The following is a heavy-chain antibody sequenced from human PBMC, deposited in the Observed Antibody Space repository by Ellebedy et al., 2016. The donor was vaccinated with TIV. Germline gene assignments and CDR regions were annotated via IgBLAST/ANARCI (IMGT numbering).Heavy chain of an antibody. D-gene: IGHD3-9*01. CDR3: ARDRRDILTGYQSDY. Sequence: AASVKVSCKASGYTFSTYGITWVRQAPGQGLEWMGWISGYNGHTNYAQKLQGKVTMTTDTSTSTAYMELRSLKSDDTALYYCARDRRDILTGYQSDYWGQGTPVTVSS. CDR1: GYTFSTYG. J-gene: IGHJ4*02. CDR2: ISGYNGHT. V-gene: IGHV1-18*01.